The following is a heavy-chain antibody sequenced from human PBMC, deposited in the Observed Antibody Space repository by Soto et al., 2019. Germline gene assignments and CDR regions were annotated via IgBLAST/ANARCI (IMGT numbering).Heavy chain of an antibody. J-gene: IGHJ3*01. CDR2: IYWNDDE. V-gene: IGHV2-5*01. CDR1: GFSLPTSGEG. D-gene: IGHD6-6*01. CDR3: APSRRSSGDAFDF. Sequence: GPTLRTPTQTLTLTCTSPGFSLPTSGEGVGWIRQPPGKALEWLALIYWNDDERYSPSLRSRLTITKDTSKNQVVLTMTNMGAVDTATYYCAPSRRSSGDAFDFWGQGTMVTVSS.